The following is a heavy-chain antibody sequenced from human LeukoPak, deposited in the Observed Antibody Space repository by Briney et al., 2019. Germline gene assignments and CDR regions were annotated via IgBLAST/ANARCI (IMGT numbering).Heavy chain of an antibody. Sequence: GGSLRLSCAASGFTFSSYAMHWVRQAPGKGLEWVAVISYDGSNKYYADSVKGRFTISRDNSKNTLYLQMNSLRAEDTAVYHCARQASGDYQYYFDYWGQGTLVTVSA. CDR1: GFTFSSYA. CDR3: ARQASGDYQYYFDY. CDR2: ISYDGSNK. D-gene: IGHD4-17*01. V-gene: IGHV3-30-3*01. J-gene: IGHJ4*02.